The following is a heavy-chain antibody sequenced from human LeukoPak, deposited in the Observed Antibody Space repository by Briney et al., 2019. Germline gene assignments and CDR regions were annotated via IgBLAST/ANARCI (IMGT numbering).Heavy chain of an antibody. V-gene: IGHV3-23*01. CDR1: GFIFSTYG. Sequence: PWGSLRLSCAASGFIFSTYGMSWVRQAPGKGLEWVSAISGSGGSTYYADSVEGRLTISRDNSKNTLYLQMNSLRAEDTAVYYCAKDRESSSGYYYPLVVFDIWGQGTMVTVSS. CDR3: AKDRESSSGYYYPLVVFDI. CDR2: ISGSGGST. D-gene: IGHD3-22*01. J-gene: IGHJ3*02.